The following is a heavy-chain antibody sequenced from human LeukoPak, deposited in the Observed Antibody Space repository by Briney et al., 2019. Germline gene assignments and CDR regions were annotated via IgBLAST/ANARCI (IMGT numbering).Heavy chain of an antibody. CDR1: GDSVSSNSAA. V-gene: IGHV6-1*01. CDR2: TYYRSRWYS. CDR3: VRDREPNWFDP. J-gene: IGHJ5*02. D-gene: IGHD5-24*01. Sequence: SRTLLLTCATSGDSVSSNSAAWHWIRQSPSRGPEWLGRTYYRSRWYSNYAPSVKSRITINPDTSKNQFSLQLNSVTPEDTAVYYCVRDREPNWFDPWGQGTLVTVSS.